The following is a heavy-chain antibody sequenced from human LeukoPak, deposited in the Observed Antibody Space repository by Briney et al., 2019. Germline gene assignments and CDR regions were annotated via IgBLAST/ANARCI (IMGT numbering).Heavy chain of an antibody. CDR2: ISSSSSTI. CDR3: ARDSFAYVWGSYREPFDY. V-gene: IGHV3-48*01. CDR1: GFTFSSYS. Sequence: GGSLRLSCAASGFTFSSYSMNWVRQAPGKGLEWVSYISSSSSTIYYADSVKGRFTISRDNAKNSLYLQMNSLSAEDTAVYYCARDSFAYVWGSYREPFDYWGQGTLVTVSS. J-gene: IGHJ4*02. D-gene: IGHD3-16*02.